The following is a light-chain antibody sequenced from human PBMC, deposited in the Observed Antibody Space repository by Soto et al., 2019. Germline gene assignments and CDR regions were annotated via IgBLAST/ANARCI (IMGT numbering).Light chain of an antibody. CDR3: QQCASSPWT. V-gene: IGKV3-20*01. CDR2: GAS. CDR1: QSVSSNY. Sequence: EIVLTQSPGTLSLSPGERATVSCRASQSVSSNYLVWYQQKPGQAPRLLIYGASSRATGIPDRFSGSGSGTDFTLTISRLEPEDFALYYCQQCASSPWTFGQGTKVDIK. J-gene: IGKJ1*01.